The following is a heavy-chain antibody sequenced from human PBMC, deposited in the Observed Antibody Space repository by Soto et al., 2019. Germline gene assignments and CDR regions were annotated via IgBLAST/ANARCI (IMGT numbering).Heavy chain of an antibody. J-gene: IGHJ1*01. Sequence: QVQLVQSGAEVKKPGASVKVSCKASGYTFTNYGISWVRQAPGQGPEWMGWISGYNGNTKFAQQVQGRLTMTTDTSTNTAYMEPRSLRSNDTAVYYCAGGGSTWSAEYYQHWGQGTLVTVSS. V-gene: IGHV1-18*01. CDR2: ISGYNGNT. D-gene: IGHD6-13*01. CDR1: GYTFTNYG. CDR3: AGGGSTWSAEYYQH.